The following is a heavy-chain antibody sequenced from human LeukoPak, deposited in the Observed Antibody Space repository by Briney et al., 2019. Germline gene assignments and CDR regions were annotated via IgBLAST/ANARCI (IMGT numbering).Heavy chain of an antibody. Sequence: GGSLRLSCAASEFTFSTYGMHWVRRAPGKGLEWVAFIRNDGNNKYYADSVKGRFTISRDNSKNTLYLQMSSLRAEDTAVYYCAKTHSSGWSLRYGWGQGTLVTVSS. V-gene: IGHV3-30*02. CDR2: IRNDGNNK. D-gene: IGHD6-19*01. J-gene: IGHJ4*02. CDR3: AKTHSSGWSLRYG. CDR1: EFTFSTYG.